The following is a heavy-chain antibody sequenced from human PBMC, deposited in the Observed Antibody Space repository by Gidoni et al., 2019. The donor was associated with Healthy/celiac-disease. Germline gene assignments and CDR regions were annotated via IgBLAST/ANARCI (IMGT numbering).Heavy chain of an antibody. CDR2: IFSNDEK. CDR1: GFSLSNARMG. D-gene: IGHD2-2*01. V-gene: IGHV2-26*01. Sequence: QVTLKESGPVLVKPTETLTLTCTVPGFSLSNARMGVSWIRQPPGKALEWLAHIFSNDEKSYSTSLKSRLTISKDTSKSQVVLTMTNMDPVDTATYYCARIISSGIRCSSTSCYNNWFDPWGQGTLVTVSS. CDR3: ARIISSGIRCSSTSCYNNWFDP. J-gene: IGHJ5*02.